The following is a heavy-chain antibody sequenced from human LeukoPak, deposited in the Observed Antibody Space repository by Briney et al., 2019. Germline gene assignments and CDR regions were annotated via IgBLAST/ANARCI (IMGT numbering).Heavy chain of an antibody. V-gene: IGHV1-2*04. CDR3: ARSDFYCSGGSCYRYYFDY. J-gene: IGHJ4*02. D-gene: IGHD2-15*01. CDR1: GYTFTGYY. CDR2: INPNSGGT. Sequence: ASVKVSCKASGYTFTGYYMHWVRQAPGQGLEWMGWINPNSGGTNYAQKFQGWVTMTRGTSISTAYMELRRLRSDDTAVYYCARSDFYCSGGSCYRYYFDYWGQGTLVTVSS.